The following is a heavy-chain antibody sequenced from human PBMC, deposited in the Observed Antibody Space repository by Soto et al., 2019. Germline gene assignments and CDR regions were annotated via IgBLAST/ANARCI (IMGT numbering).Heavy chain of an antibody. V-gene: IGHV4-31*03. CDR1: GGSISSGGYY. CDR2: IYYSGST. CDR3: ARGCGTAMDGMTWGLRFADSHGDAFDI. J-gene: IGHJ3*02. D-gene: IGHD5-18*01. Sequence: QVQLQESGPGLVKPSQTLSLTCTVSGGSISSGGYYWSWIRQHPGKGLEWIGYIYYSGSTYYNPSLKSRVTISVDTSKNQFSLQLSSVTAADTAVYYCARGCGTAMDGMTWGLRFADSHGDAFDIWGQGTMVTVSS.